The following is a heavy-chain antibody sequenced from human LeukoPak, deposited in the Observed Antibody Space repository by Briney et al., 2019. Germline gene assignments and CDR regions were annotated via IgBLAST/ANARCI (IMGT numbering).Heavy chain of an antibody. CDR3: ARSDYYGLLDY. D-gene: IGHD3-10*01. J-gene: IGHJ4*02. CDR1: GGSISTYY. Sequence: SETLSLTCTVSGGSISTYYWSLIRQPPGKGLEWIGYIYYSGSTHYNPSLKSRVTISVDTSKNQFSLKLSSATAADTAVYYCARSDYYGLLDYWGQGTLVTVSS. CDR2: IYYSGST. V-gene: IGHV4-59*08.